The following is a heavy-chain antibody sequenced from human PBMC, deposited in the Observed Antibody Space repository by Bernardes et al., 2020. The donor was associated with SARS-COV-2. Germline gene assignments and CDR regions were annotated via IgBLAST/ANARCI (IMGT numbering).Heavy chain of an antibody. D-gene: IGHD4-17*01. J-gene: IGHJ6*02. CDR3: ARGYGGNYYYGMDV. CDR2: ISYDGSNK. V-gene: IGHV3-30-3*01. CDR1: GFTLSTYA. Sequence: GGSLRLSCAASGFTLSTYAMHWVRQAPGKGLEWVALISYDGSNKYHADSVKGRFTISRDNSKNTLYLQMNSLRAEDTAVYYCARGYGGNYYYGMDVWGQGTKVTVSS.